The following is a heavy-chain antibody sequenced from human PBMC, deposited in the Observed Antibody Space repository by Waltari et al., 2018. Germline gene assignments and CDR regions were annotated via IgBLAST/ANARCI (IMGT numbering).Heavy chain of an antibody. J-gene: IGHJ4*02. CDR2: IIPIFGTA. CDR1: GGPFRSYA. CDR3: ASTVGYYDSSGYMPLDY. D-gene: IGHD3-22*01. Sequence: QVQLVQSGAEVKKPGSSVKVSCKASGGPFRSYAISWVRQAPGQGLEWMGGIIPIFGTANYAQKFQGRVTITTDESTSTAYMELSSLRSEDTDVYYCASTVGYYDSSGYMPLDYWGQGTLVTVSS. V-gene: IGHV1-69*05.